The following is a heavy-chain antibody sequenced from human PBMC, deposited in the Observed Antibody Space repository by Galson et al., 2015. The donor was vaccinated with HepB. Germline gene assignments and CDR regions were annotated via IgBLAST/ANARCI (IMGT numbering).Heavy chain of an antibody. Sequence: SETLSLTCSVSGGSISSYYWSWIRQPAGKGLEWIGRIYISGSTNYNPSLKSRVTMSEDTSKNQFSLKLNSVTAADTAVYYCARGMGYYYDSSGYYLPLYFDYWGQGILVTVSS. CDR1: GGSISSYY. D-gene: IGHD3-22*01. V-gene: IGHV4-4*07. J-gene: IGHJ4*02. CDR2: IYISGST. CDR3: ARGMGYYYDSSGYYLPLYFDY.